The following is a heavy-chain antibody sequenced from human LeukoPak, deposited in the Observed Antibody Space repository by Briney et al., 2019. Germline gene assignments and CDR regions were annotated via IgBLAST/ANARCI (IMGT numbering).Heavy chain of an antibody. CDR2: ISYDGSNK. CDR1: GFTFSSYA. CDR3: ARTPLEGTIFGVVIIRRDAFDI. J-gene: IGHJ3*02. V-gene: IGHV3-30*04. D-gene: IGHD3-3*01. Sequence: GGSLRLSCAASGFTFSSYAMHWVRQAPGKGLEWVAVISYDGSNKYYADSVKGRFTVSRDNSKNTLYLQMNSLRAEDTAVYYCARTPLEGTIFGVVIIRRDAFDIWGQGTMVTVSS.